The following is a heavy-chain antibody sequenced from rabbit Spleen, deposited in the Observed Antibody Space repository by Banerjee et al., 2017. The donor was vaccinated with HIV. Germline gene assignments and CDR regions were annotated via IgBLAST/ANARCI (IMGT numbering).Heavy chain of an antibody. J-gene: IGHJ6*01. CDR1: GFDFGSFG. D-gene: IGHD4-2*01. V-gene: IGHV1S45*01. Sequence: QEQLVESGGGLVKPGASLTLTCKASGFDFGSFGMCWVRQAPGKGLEWIGTIYAGSTGTTDYARWAKGRFTISKTSSTTVTLQMTSLTAADTATYFCARWDGRTASTYTRNLWGPGTLVTVS. CDR2: IYAGSTGTT. CDR3: ARWDGRTASTYTRNL.